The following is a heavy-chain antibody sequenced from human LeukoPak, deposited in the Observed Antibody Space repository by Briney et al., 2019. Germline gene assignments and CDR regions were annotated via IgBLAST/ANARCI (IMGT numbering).Heavy chain of an antibody. V-gene: IGHV3-30-3*01. CDR3: ARNTVTSDY. D-gene: IGHD4-17*01. CDR2: ISYDGSNK. Sequence: GRSLRLSCAASGFXFSSYAIHWVRQAPGKGLEWVAVISYDGSNKYYADSVKGRFTISRDNSKNTLYLQMNSLRAEDTAVYYCARNTVTSDYWGQGTLVTVSS. CDR1: GFXFSSYA. J-gene: IGHJ4*02.